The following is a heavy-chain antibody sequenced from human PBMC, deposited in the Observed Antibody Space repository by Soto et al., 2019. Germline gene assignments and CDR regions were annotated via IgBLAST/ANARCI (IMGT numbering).Heavy chain of an antibody. V-gene: IGHV4-59*01. Sequence: QVQLQVSGPGLVKPSETLSLTCTVSGDSISSYSWSWIRQPPGKGLEWIGNIHYNGNTKYSPSLKSRVTMSVDTSKTPLSLKLISATTADTAVYFCARWGSLCRWIQPLDSWGQGTLVTVSS. CDR3: ARWGSLCRWIQPLDS. J-gene: IGHJ4*02. CDR2: IHYNGNT. D-gene: IGHD3-16*01. CDR1: GDSISSYS.